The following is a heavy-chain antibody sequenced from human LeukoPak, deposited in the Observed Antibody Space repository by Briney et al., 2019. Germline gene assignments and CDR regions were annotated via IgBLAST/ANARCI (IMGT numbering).Heavy chain of an antibody. CDR1: GGSISSYY. Sequence: SETLSLTCTVSGGSISSYYWSWIRQPPGKGLEWIGYIYYSGSTNYNPSLKSRVTISVDTSKNQFSLKLSSVTAADTAVYYCARIPYVDTAMVDYWGQGTLVTVSS. J-gene: IGHJ4*02. V-gene: IGHV4-59*01. D-gene: IGHD5-18*01. CDR3: ARIPYVDTAMVDY. CDR2: IYYSGST.